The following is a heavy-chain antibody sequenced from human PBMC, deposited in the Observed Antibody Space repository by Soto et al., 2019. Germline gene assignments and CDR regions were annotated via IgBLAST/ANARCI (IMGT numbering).Heavy chain of an antibody. D-gene: IGHD3-3*01. J-gene: IGHJ5*02. CDR2: IYYSGST. CDR3: ARQYYDFWSGQAINWFDP. Sequence: QLQLQESGPGLVKPSETLSLTCTVSGGSISSSSYYWGWIRQPPGKGLEWIGSIYYSGSTYYNPYLKSRVTISVDTSKNQFSLKLSSVTAADTAVYYCARQYYDFWSGQAINWFDPWGQGTLVTVSS. V-gene: IGHV4-39*01. CDR1: GGSISSSSYY.